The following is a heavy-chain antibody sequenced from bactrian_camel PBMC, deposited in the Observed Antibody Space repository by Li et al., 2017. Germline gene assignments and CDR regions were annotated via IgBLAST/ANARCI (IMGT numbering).Heavy chain of an antibody. CDR3: AAGTGAYSDYELPCFNY. CDR1: GFTFSSSA. D-gene: IGHD4*01. V-gene: IGHV3-2*01. CDR2: IYSDGSNT. J-gene: IGHJ4*01. Sequence: HVQLVESGGGLVRPGESLRLSCEASGFTFSSSAMSWVRQAPGKGLEWVSSIYSDGSNTYYADSVKGRFTISRDGAKNTLYLQMNSLKPEDTAVYYCAAGTGAYSDYELPCFNYWGQGTQVTVS.